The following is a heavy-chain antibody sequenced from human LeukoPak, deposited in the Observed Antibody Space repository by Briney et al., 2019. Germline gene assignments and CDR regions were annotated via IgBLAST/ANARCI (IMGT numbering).Heavy chain of an antibody. J-gene: IGHJ4*02. CDR1: GYTFTGYY. CDR2: INPNSGGT. CDR3: ARTYYDFWSGYYSSGDDDY. V-gene: IGHV1-2*02. D-gene: IGHD3-3*01. Sequence: ASVKVSCKASGYTFTGYYMHWVRQAPGQGREWMGWINPNSGGTNYAQKFQGRGTMTRDTSISTAYMELSRLRSDDTAVYYCARTYYDFWSGYYSSGDDDYWGQGTLVTVSS.